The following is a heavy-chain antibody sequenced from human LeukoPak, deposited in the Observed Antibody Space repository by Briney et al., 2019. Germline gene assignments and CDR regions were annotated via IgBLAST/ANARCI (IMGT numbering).Heavy chain of an antibody. CDR1: GFTFSSYS. CDR2: ISSSSSYI. J-gene: IGHJ4*02. D-gene: IGHD1-26*01. V-gene: IGHV3-21*01. CDR3: APTEGGSYPNDY. Sequence: GGSLRLSCAASGFTFSSYSMNWVRQAPGKGLEWVSSISSSSSYIYYADSVKGRFTISRDNAKNSLYLQMNSLRAEDTAVYYCAPTEGGSYPNDYWGQGTLVTVSS.